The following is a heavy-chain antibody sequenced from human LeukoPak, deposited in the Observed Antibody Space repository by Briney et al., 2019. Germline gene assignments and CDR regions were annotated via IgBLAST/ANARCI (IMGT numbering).Heavy chain of an antibody. Sequence: GGSLRLSCSVSGFIFRDFSMSWVRQAPGKGLEWVAKMNEYGSEIFYVDSVKGRFTISRDNAKNSLYLQMNSQRAEDTAVYYCARGLGSGRHAFDIWGQGTMVTVSS. V-gene: IGHV3-7*01. D-gene: IGHD3-10*01. CDR2: MNEYGSEI. CDR1: GFIFRDFS. CDR3: ARGLGSGRHAFDI. J-gene: IGHJ3*02.